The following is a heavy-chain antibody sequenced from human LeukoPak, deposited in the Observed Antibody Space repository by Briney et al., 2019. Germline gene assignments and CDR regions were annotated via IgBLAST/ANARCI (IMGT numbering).Heavy chain of an antibody. J-gene: IGHJ4*02. D-gene: IGHD6-19*01. Sequence: GGSLRLSCAASGFTFSSYAMSWVRQAPGNGLEWVSAISGSGGSTYYADSVKGRFTISRDNSKNTLFLQMNSLRAEDTAVYYCAKPLHSGWYYFDYWGQGTLVTVSS. CDR3: AKPLHSGWYYFDY. CDR2: ISGSGGST. CDR1: GFTFSSYA. V-gene: IGHV3-23*01.